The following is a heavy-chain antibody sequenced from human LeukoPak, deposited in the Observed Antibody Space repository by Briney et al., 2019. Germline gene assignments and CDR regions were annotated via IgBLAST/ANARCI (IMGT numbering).Heavy chain of an antibody. V-gene: IGHV1-69*13. D-gene: IGHD3-22*01. CDR2: ITPIFGTA. CDR1: GGTFRSNA. Sequence: SVKVSCKASGGTFRSNAISWVRQAPGQGLEWMGGITPIFGTANYAQKFQGRVTITADESTSTAYMELSSLRSEDTAVYYCARDLAPSYYYDSSGYPKYHYYGMDVWGQGTTVTVSS. CDR3: ARDLAPSYYYDSSGYPKYHYYGMDV. J-gene: IGHJ6*02.